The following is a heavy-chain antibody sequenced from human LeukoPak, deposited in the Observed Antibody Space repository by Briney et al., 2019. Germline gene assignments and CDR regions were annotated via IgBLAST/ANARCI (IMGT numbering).Heavy chain of an antibody. CDR3: AKVITAGWQKDDLDI. CDR2: ISGSGGST. J-gene: IGHJ3*02. Sequence: PGGSLRLSCAASGFTFSSNAMNWVRQAPGKGLEWVSAISGSGGSTYYADSVKGRFTISRDNSKNTLYLQMNNLGAEDTALYYCAKVITAGWQKDDLDIWGRGTMLTVSS. V-gene: IGHV3-23*01. CDR1: GFTFSSNA. D-gene: IGHD5-18*01.